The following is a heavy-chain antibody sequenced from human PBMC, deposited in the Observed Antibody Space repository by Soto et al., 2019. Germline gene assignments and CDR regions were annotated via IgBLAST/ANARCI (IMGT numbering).Heavy chain of an antibody. V-gene: IGHV4-59*02. D-gene: IGHD6-6*01. CDR3: AREDCSSPFFDY. CDR2: IYNSGST. Sequence: QVQLQESGPGLVKPSETLSLTCIVSGDSVSNYCWSWIRQPPGKGLEWIGHIYNSGSTNYNPSLKSRVTIAVDKSKNQFSLRLHSVTAADTAVYFCAREDCSSPFFDYWGRGTLVTVSS. CDR1: GDSVSNYC. J-gene: IGHJ4*02.